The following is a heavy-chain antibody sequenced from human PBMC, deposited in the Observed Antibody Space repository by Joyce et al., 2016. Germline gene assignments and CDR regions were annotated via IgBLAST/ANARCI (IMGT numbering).Heavy chain of an antibody. CDR1: GFIVSSNY. CDR2: IYVGGST. D-gene: IGHD6-25*01. V-gene: IGHV3-53*01. J-gene: IGHJ5*02. CDR3: ARDQGSAADWLDP. Sequence: EVHLVESGGGLIQPGGSLRLSCAASGFIVSSNYMTWVRKAQGTGLEWVSVIYVGGSTYYADAVKGRFTISRDNSKNTVYLQMNSLRAEDTAVYYCARDQGSAADWLDPWGQGTLVTVSS.